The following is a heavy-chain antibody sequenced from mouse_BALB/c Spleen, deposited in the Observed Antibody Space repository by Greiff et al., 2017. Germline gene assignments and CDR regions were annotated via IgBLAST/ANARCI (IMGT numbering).Heavy chain of an antibody. CDR1: GFNIKDTY. Sequence: EVQLQQSGAELVKPGASVKLSCTASGFNIKDTYMHWVKQRPEQGLEWIGRIDPANGNTKYDPKFQGKATITADTSSNTAYLQLSSLTSEDTAVYYCARPSYYGSSWFAYWGQGTLVTVSA. J-gene: IGHJ3*01. CDR2: IDPANGNT. CDR3: ARPSYYGSSWFAY. V-gene: IGHV14-3*02. D-gene: IGHD1-1*01.